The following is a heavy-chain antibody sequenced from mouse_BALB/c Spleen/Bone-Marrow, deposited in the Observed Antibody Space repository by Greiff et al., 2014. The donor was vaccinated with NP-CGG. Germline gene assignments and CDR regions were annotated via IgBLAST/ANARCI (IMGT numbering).Heavy chain of an antibody. CDR2: INPSTGYA. CDR3: ARDY. CDR1: CYTFSDTW. V-gene: IGHV1-7*01. Sequence: QVQLQPSGPELAKPWASVKMSCKASCYTFSDTWVHWIKQRPGQGLEWIGYINPSTGYAEYNQNFKDKATLTVDKSSSTAYMQLSSLTSEDSAVYYCARDYWGQGTTLTVSS. J-gene: IGHJ2*01.